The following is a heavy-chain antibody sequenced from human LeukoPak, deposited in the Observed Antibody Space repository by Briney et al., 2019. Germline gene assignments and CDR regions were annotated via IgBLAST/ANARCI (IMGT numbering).Heavy chain of an antibody. CDR2: INPNSGGT. V-gene: IGHV1-2*02. CDR1: GYTFSDYY. CDR3: ASEPTDGSSWDY. Sequence: ASVKVSCKASGYTFSDYYIHWVRQAPGQGLEWMGWINPNSGGTNYAQKFQGRVTMTRDTSISTAYMELSRLRSDDTAVYYCASEPTDGSSWDYWGQGTLVTVSS. J-gene: IGHJ4*02. D-gene: IGHD6-13*01.